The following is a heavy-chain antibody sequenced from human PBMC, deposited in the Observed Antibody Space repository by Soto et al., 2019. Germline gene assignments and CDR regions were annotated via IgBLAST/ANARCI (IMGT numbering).Heavy chain of an antibody. Sequence: HGGSLKISCKGSGYSFTSYWIGWVRQMPGKGLEWMGIIYPGDSDTRYSPSFQGQVTISAGKSISTAYLQWSSLKASDTAMYYCARQSYYDSSGYYAKTYYYYGMDVWGQGTTVTVSS. J-gene: IGHJ6*02. D-gene: IGHD3-22*01. V-gene: IGHV5-51*01. CDR2: IYPGDSDT. CDR3: ARQSYYDSSGYYAKTYYYYGMDV. CDR1: GYSFTSYW.